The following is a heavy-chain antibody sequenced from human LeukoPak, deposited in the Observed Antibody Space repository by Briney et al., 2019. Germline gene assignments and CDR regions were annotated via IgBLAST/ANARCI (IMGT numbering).Heavy chain of an antibody. J-gene: IGHJ4*02. CDR1: GFTFSSYG. CDR2: IRYDGSNK. V-gene: IGHV3-30*02. D-gene: IGHD3-3*01. Sequence: GGSLRLSCAASGFTFSSYGMHWVRQAPGKGLEWVAFIRYDGSNKYYADSVKGRFTISRDNSKNTLYLQMNSLRAEDTAVYYCAKAEYDFWSGYSWLDYWGQGTLVTVSS. CDR3: AKAEYDFWSGYSWLDY.